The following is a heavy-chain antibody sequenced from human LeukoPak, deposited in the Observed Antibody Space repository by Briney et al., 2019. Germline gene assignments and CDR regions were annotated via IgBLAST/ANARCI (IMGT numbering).Heavy chain of an antibody. CDR2: ICTSGST. D-gene: IGHD3-10*01. V-gene: IGHV4-4*07. CDR3: ARDLYYGSGSYFQH. CDR1: GGSISSYY. J-gene: IGHJ1*01. Sequence: SETLSLTCTVSGGSISSYYWSWIRQPAGKGLEWIGRICTSGSTNYNPSLKSRVTMSVDTSKNQFSLKLSSVTAADTAVYYCARDLYYGSGSYFQHWGQGTLVTVSS.